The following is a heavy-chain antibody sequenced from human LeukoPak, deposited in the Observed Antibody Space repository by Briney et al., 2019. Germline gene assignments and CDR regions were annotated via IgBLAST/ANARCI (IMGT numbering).Heavy chain of an antibody. V-gene: IGHV3-21*01. CDR1: GFPFSGYS. CDR3: ARPFGSGSSYSYYYAMDV. D-gene: IGHD3-10*01. Sequence: GGSLRLSCAASGFPFSGYSMNWVRQAPGKGLEWVPSISSSSSYIYYADSVKGRFTISRDNAKNSLYLQMNSLRAEDTAVYYCARPFGSGSSYSYYYAMDVWGQGTTVTVSS. J-gene: IGHJ6*02. CDR2: ISSSSSYI.